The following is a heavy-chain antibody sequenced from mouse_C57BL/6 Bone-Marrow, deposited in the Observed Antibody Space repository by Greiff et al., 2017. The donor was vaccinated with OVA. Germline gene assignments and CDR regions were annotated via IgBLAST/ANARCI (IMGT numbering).Heavy chain of an antibody. J-gene: IGHJ3*01. D-gene: IGHD2-5*01. Sequence: VQLKQSGPGLVKPSQSLSLTCSVTGYSITSGYYWNWIRQFPGNKLEWMGYISYDGSNNYNPSLKNRISITRDTSKNQFFLKLNSVTTEDTATYYCARSYYSNYVCFAYWGQGTLVTVSA. CDR3: ARSYYSNYVCFAY. CDR2: ISYDGSN. V-gene: IGHV3-6*01. CDR1: GYSITSGYY.